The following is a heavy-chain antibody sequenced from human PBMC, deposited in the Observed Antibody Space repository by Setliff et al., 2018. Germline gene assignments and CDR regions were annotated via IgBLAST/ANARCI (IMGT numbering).Heavy chain of an antibody. D-gene: IGHD2-15*01. Sequence: QPGGSLRLSCAASGFTFSTYRMHWVRQAPGKGLEWVAVIWDDGGNKYHADSVKGRFTISRDNSKNTLYLQMNGLRPEDTAVYYCARTCSGSGCYAGLESWGQGTPVTVSS. V-gene: IGHV3-33*08. CDR2: IWDDGGNK. J-gene: IGHJ4*02. CDR1: GFTFSTYR. CDR3: ARTCSGSGCYAGLES.